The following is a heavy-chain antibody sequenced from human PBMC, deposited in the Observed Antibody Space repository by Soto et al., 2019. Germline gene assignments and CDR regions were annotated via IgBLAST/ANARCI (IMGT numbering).Heavy chain of an antibody. CDR1: GGSISSSSYY. CDR2: IYYSGST. D-gene: IGHD7-27*01. CDR3: ARLRPTVRLGIAAGNWFDP. J-gene: IGHJ5*02. Sequence: QLQLQESGPGLVKPSETLSLTCTVSGGSISSSSYYWGWIRQPPGKGLEWIGSIYYSGSTYYNPSLQSRVTISVDTSKNQFSLKLSSVTAADTAVYYCARLRPTVRLGIAAGNWFDPWGQGTLVTVSS. V-gene: IGHV4-39*01.